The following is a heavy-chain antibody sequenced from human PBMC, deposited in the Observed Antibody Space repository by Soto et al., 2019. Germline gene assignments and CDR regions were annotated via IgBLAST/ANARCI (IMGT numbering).Heavy chain of an antibody. Sequence: SETLSLTCTVSGGSISSGGYYWSWIRQHPGKGLEWIGYIYYSGSTYYNPSLKSRVTISVDTSKNQFSLKLSSVTAADTAVYYCARGHSGYDSRRGRNWFDPWGQGTLVTVSS. D-gene: IGHD5-12*01. V-gene: IGHV4-31*03. CDR1: GGSISSGGYY. CDR3: ARGHSGYDSRRGRNWFDP. J-gene: IGHJ5*02. CDR2: IYYSGST.